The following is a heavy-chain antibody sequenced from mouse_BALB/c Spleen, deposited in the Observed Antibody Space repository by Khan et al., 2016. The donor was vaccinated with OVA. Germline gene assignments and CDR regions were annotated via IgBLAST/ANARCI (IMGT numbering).Heavy chain of an antibody. CDR3: AREWGSWGPY. J-gene: IGHJ3*01. Sequence: QVQLQQSGTELARPGASVKLSCKASGYIFIDYNINWVKQRTGQGLEWIGEISPGSGNTYYNEKFKGKATLTADKSSSTAYMQLSSLTSEDSAVYFCAREWGSWGPYWGQGTLVTVAA. V-gene: IGHV1-77*01. CDR1: GYIFIDYN. D-gene: IGHD1-3*01. CDR2: ISPGSGNT.